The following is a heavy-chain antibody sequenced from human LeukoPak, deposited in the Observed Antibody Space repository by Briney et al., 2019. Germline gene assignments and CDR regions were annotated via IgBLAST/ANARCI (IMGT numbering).Heavy chain of an antibody. V-gene: IGHV1-69*05. Sequence: SVKVSCKASGGTFSSYAISWVRQATGQGLEWMGGIIPIFGTANYAQKFQGRVTITTDESTSTAYMELSSLRSEDTAVYYCARDGKETLFAFDPWGQGTLVTVSS. J-gene: IGHJ5*02. CDR1: GGTFSSYA. D-gene: IGHD1-1*01. CDR2: IIPIFGTA. CDR3: ARDGKETLFAFDP.